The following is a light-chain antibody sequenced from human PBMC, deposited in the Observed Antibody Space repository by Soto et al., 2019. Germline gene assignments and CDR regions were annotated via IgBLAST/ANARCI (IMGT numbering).Light chain of an antibody. Sequence: EIVLTQSPGTLSLSPGERATLACRASQSVSSSYLAWYQQKPGQAPRLLIFGASNRATGIPDRFSGGGSGTDFTIPISRLEPEDVAVYYCRQYGSCPLYTFGQGTKLEIK. CDR2: GAS. V-gene: IGKV3-20*01. CDR3: RQYGSCPLYT. J-gene: IGKJ2*01. CDR1: QSVSSSY.